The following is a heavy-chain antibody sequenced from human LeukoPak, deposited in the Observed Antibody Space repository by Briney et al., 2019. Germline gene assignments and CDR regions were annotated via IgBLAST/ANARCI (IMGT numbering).Heavy chain of an antibody. V-gene: IGHV1-8*01. CDR3: ARDSIAARPYYYYYYMDV. Sequence: ASVKVSCKASGYTFTSYDINWVRQATGQGLEWMGWMNPNSGNTGYAQKFQGRVTMTRNTSISTAYMELSSLRSEDTAVYYCARDSIAARPYYYYYYMDVWGKGTTVTVSS. CDR1: GYTFTSYD. D-gene: IGHD6-6*01. CDR2: MNPNSGNT. J-gene: IGHJ6*03.